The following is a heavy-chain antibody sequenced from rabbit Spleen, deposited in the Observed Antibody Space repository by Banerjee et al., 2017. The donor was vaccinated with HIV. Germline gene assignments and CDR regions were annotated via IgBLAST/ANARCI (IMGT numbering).Heavy chain of an antibody. CDR3: ARDAGTSFSTYGMDL. Sequence: QEQLVESGGGLVQPGGSLKLSCKASGFDFSSYGASWVRQAPGKGLEWIGYIDPLFGTTYYANWVNGRFTISSHNAQNTLYLQLSSLTAADTATYFCARDAGTSFSTYGMDLWGPGT. CDR2: IDPLFGTT. D-gene: IGHD8-1*01. CDR1: GFDFSSYG. J-gene: IGHJ6*01. V-gene: IGHV1S47*01.